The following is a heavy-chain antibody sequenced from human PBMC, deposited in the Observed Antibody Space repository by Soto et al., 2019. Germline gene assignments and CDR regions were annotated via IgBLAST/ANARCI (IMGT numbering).Heavy chain of an antibody. Sequence: XGSLKLSCSASGVTFSSYGMHWVRQAPGKGLEWVAVISYDGSNKYYADSVKGRFTISRDNSKNTLYLQMNSLRAEDTAVYYCAKIYGSTPGGYYGMDVWGQGTTVTVSS. V-gene: IGHV3-30*18. CDR3: AKIYGSTPGGYYGMDV. J-gene: IGHJ6*02. D-gene: IGHD1-26*01. CDR2: ISYDGSNK. CDR1: GVTFSSYG.